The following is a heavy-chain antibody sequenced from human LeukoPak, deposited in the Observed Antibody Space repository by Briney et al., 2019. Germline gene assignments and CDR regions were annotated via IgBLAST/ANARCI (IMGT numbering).Heavy chain of an antibody. CDR3: ARAGVVHWLQDY. J-gene: IGHJ4*02. V-gene: IGHV3-7*04. CDR1: GFPFSSYW. Sequence: GGSLRLSCAASGFPFSSYWMSWVRQAPGKGLEWVANIKQDGSEKYYVDSLKDRFTISRGNAQNSLFLQMNSLRAEDTAVYYCARAGVVHWLQDYWGQGTLVTVSS. CDR2: IKQDGSEK. D-gene: IGHD3-9*01.